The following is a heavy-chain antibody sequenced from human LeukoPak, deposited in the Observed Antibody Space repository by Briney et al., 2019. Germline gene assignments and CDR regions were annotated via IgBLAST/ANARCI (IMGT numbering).Heavy chain of an antibody. CDR2: IRYDGSNK. CDR1: GFTFSSYG. Sequence: GGSLRLSCAASGFTFSSYGMHWVRQAPGKGLEWVAFIRYDGSNKYYADSVKGRFTISRDNSKNTLYLQMNSLRAEDTAVYYCAKDTKYCSGGSCRFFDYWGQGTLVTVSS. D-gene: IGHD2-15*01. V-gene: IGHV3-30*02. CDR3: AKDTKYCSGGSCRFFDY. J-gene: IGHJ4*02.